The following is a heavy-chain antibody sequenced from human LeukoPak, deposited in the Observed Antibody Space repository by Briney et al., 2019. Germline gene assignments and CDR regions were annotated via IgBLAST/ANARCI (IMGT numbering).Heavy chain of an antibody. J-gene: IGHJ3*02. Sequence: PSETLSLTCTVSGGSISSHYWSWIRQPPGKGLEWIGYIYYSGSTNNNPSLKSRVTISVDTSKNQFSLKLSSVTAADTAVYYCARGEVDFWSAPGAFDIWGQGTMVTVSS. CDR2: IYYSGST. CDR1: GGSISSHY. V-gene: IGHV4-59*11. CDR3: ARGEVDFWSAPGAFDI. D-gene: IGHD3-3*01.